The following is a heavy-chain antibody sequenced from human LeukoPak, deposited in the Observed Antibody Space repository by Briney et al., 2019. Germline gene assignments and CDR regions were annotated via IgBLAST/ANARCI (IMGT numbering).Heavy chain of an antibody. CDR1: GFTFSSYA. D-gene: IGHD4-23*01. CDR2: ISGSGGST. V-gene: IGHV3-23*01. CDR3: AKSEIDYGSNRGPLDY. J-gene: IGHJ4*02. Sequence: GGSLRLSCAASGFTFSSYAMSWVRQAPGKGLEWVSAISGSGGSTYYADSVKGRFTISRDNSKNTLYLQMNSLRAEDTAVYYCAKSEIDYGSNRGPLDYWGQGTLVTVSS.